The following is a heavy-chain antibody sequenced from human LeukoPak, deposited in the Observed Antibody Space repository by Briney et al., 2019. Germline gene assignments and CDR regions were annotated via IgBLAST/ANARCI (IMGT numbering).Heavy chain of an antibody. CDR3: ASDGYSSSLN. Sequence: SETLSLTCAVSGGSISSGGYSWSWIRQPPGKGLEWIGYIYHSGSTNYNPSLKSRVTISVDTSKNQFSLKLSSVTAADTAVYYCASDGYSSSLNWGQGTLVTASS. CDR1: GGSISSGGYS. J-gene: IGHJ4*02. V-gene: IGHV4-30-2*01. CDR2: IYHSGST. D-gene: IGHD6-13*01.